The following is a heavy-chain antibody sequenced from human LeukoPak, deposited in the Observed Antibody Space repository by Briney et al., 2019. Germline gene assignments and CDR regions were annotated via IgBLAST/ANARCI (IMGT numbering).Heavy chain of an antibody. D-gene: IGHD1-26*01. CDR3: ASGGSATRDYYGMDV. Sequence: SETLSLTCAVYGGSFSGYYWSWIRQPPGKGLEWIGEINHSGSTNYNPSLKSRVTISVDTSKNQFSLKLSSVTAADTAVYYCASGGSATRDYYGMDVWGQGTTVTVSS. V-gene: IGHV4-34*01. J-gene: IGHJ6*02. CDR1: GGSFSGYY. CDR2: INHSGST.